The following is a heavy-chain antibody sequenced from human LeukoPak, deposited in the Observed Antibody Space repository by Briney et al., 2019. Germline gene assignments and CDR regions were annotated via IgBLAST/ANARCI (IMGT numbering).Heavy chain of an antibody. CDR3: AKDVSDGDYFDF. CDR2: MRYDGTNQ. D-gene: IGHD3-10*01. V-gene: IGHV3-30*02. CDR1: GFIFSTYG. Sequence: PGGSLRLSCAASGFIFSTYGIHWVRQSPGKGLESLAFMRYDGTNQYYVDSVKGRFTISRDNAKNTVYLQMISLRPEDTAVYYCAKDVSDGDYFDFWGQGILVAVSS. J-gene: IGHJ4*02.